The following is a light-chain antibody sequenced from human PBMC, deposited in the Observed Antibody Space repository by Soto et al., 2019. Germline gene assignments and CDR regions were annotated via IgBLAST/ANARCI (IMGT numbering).Light chain of an antibody. CDR2: DTS. J-gene: IGKJ1*01. CDR1: QSLTSN. Sequence: EMVLTQSPATLSVSPGERATLSCRASQSLTSNLAWYQQKPGQAPRLLIYDTSTRATGLPARFSGSGSGTEFTLTISSLQSEDFAVYYCQQYGSSPTWTFGQGTKVEIK. V-gene: IGKV3-15*01. CDR3: QQYGSSPTWT.